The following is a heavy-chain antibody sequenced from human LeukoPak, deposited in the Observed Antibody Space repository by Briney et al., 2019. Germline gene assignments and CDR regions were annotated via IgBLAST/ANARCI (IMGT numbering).Heavy chain of an antibody. CDR1: GYTFTSYY. V-gene: IGHV1-46*01. Sequence: ASVKVSCKASGYTFTSYYMHWVRQAPGQGLEWMGIINPSGGSTSYAQKFQGRVTMTRDTSTSTVYMELSSLRSEDTAVYYCASERVVVAATPRTGLDPWGQGTLVTVSS. CDR3: ASERVVVAATPRTGLDP. D-gene: IGHD2-15*01. J-gene: IGHJ5*02. CDR2: INPSGGST.